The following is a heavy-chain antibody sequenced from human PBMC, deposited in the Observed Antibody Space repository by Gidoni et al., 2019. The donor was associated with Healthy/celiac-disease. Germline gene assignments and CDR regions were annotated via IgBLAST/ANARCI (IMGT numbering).Heavy chain of an antibody. CDR3: AIHYYDSSGPWFDP. CDR1: GGTFSSYA. D-gene: IGHD3-22*01. J-gene: IGHJ5*02. Sequence: QVQLVQSGAEVKKPGSSVKVSCTASGGTFSSYAISWVLQAPGQGLEWMGGISPIFGTANDAQKFQGRVTITADESTSTAYMELSSLRSEDTAVYYCAIHYYDSSGPWFDPWGQGTLVTVSA. V-gene: IGHV1-69*01. CDR2: ISPIFGTA.